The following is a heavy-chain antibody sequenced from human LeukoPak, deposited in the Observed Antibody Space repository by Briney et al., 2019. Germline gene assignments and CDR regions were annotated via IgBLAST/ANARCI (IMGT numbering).Heavy chain of an antibody. D-gene: IGHD4-11*01. CDR3: ARVVSDDYSNYLDY. CDR2: INWSGGST. V-gene: IGHV3-20*04. Sequence: GGSLRLSCTASGFDFDEHGMSWARQVPGKGLEWVSGINWSGGSTGYADPLRGRFTISRDNAKNSLYLQMDSLRAEDTALYYCARVVSDDYSNYLDYWGQGTLVTVSS. J-gene: IGHJ4*02. CDR1: GFDFDEHG.